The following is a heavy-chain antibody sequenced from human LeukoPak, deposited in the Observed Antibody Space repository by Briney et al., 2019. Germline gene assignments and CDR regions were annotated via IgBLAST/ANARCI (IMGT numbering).Heavy chain of an antibody. J-gene: IGHJ3*02. Sequence: GGSLRLSCAASGFTFSSYAMSWVRQAPGKGLEWVSAISGSGGSTYYADSVKGRFTISRDNSKNTLYLQMNSLRAEDTAVYYCAKIPRVGGDDMFAFDIWGQGTMVTVSS. CDR2: ISGSGGST. D-gene: IGHD2-21*01. V-gene: IGHV3-23*01. CDR3: AKIPRVGGDDMFAFDI. CDR1: GFTFSSYA.